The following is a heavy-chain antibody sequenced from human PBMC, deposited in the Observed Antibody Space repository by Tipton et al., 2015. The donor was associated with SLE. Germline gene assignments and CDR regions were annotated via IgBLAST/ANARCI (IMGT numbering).Heavy chain of an antibody. D-gene: IGHD1-26*01. J-gene: IGHJ3*02. Sequence: TLSLTYAVSGGSFSGYYWSWIRQPAGKGLEWIGRIYTRGSTNYNPSLKSRVTMSVDTSKNQFSLKLSSVTAADTAVYYCARDRGRREWELLSDAFDIWGQGTMVTVSS. V-gene: IGHV4-4*07. CDR1: GGSFSGYY. CDR2: IYTRGST. CDR3: ARDRGRREWELLSDAFDI.